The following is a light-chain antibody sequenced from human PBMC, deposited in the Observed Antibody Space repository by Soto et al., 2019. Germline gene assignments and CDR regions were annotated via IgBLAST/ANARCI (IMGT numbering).Light chain of an antibody. V-gene: IGKV3-20*01. J-gene: IGKJ1*01. Sequence: EIVLTQSPGTLSLSPGERATLSCRASQSVSSAYLAWYQHKPGQPPTLLIYAASSRVTGIPDRFSGSGSGTDFTLTISRLEPEDFAVYYCQQYRSSSTWTFGQGTKVEIK. CDR2: AAS. CDR3: QQYRSSSTWT. CDR1: QSVSSAY.